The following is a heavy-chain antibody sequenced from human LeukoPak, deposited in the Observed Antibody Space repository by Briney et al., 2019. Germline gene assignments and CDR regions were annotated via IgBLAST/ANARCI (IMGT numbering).Heavy chain of an antibody. Sequence: ASVTVSCKASGFTFANSGMQWVRQARGQRREWIGWIVVGSGDTNYAQKLQERVSLTRDLSTSTAYLELRSLRSDDTAVYYCVADKYCSGDSCYFYYYDMDVWGQGTTVTVSS. V-gene: IGHV1-58*02. D-gene: IGHD2-15*01. CDR1: GFTFANSG. CDR2: IVVGSGDT. J-gene: IGHJ6*02. CDR3: VADKYCSGDSCYFYYYDMDV.